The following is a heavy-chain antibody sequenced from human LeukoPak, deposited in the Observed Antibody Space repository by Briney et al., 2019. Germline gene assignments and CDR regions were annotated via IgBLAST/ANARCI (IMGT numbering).Heavy chain of an antibody. J-gene: IGHJ6*02. CDR3: AKDPRRITIFGVVRAYYYYGMDV. D-gene: IGHD3-3*01. CDR1: GFTFSRYS. Sequence: GGSLRLSCTASGFTFSRYSLNWVRQAPGKGLEWVSSIASSNYIYYADSVKGRFTISRDNAKNSLYLQMNSLRAEDTAVYYCAKDPRRITIFGVVRAYYYYGMDVWGQGTTVTVSS. CDR2: IASSNYI. V-gene: IGHV3-21*01.